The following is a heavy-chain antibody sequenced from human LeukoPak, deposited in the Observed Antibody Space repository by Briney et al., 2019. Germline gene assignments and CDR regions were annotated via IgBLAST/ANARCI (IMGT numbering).Heavy chain of an antibody. CDR2: IFFSGST. CDR3: ARVRGGYYYFDY. D-gene: IGHD3-10*01. Sequence: SETLSLTCIVSGASISSDYWSWIRQPPGKGLEWFGYIFFSGSTNYIPSLKSRVTISVDTSRDHFSLKLRSVTAADTALYYCARVRGGYYYFDYWGQGTLVTVSS. CDR1: GASISSDY. J-gene: IGHJ4*02. V-gene: IGHV4-59*01.